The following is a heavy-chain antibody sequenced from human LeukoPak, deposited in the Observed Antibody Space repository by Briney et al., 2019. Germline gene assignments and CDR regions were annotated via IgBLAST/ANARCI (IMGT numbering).Heavy chain of an antibody. CDR1: GGSISSYY. CDR3: ARSAGTNFDY. J-gene: IGHJ4*02. D-gene: IGHD6-19*01. V-gene: IGHV4-4*07. Sequence: PSETLSLTCIVSGGSISSYYWSWIRQPAGRGLEWIGHIYTSGSTNYNPSLKSPVTMSLDTSKNQFSLKLSSVTAPDTAVYYCARSAGTNFDYWGQGTLVTVSS. CDR2: IYTSGST.